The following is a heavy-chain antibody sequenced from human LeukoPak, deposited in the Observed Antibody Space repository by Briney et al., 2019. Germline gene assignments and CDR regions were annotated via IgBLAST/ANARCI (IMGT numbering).Heavy chain of an antibody. CDR2: ISSSGSTI. V-gene: IGHV3-11*01. CDR1: GFTFSDYY. Sequence: GGSLRLSCAASGFTFSDYYMSWIRQAPGKGLEWVSYISSSGSTIYYADSVKGRFTISRDNAKNSLYLQMNNLRAEDTAVYYCARRSRIANSFDYWGQGTLVTVSS. D-gene: IGHD1-14*01. CDR3: ARRSRIANSFDY. J-gene: IGHJ4*02.